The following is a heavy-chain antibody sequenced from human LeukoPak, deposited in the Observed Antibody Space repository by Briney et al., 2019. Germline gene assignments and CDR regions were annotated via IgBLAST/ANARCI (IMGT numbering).Heavy chain of an antibody. CDR2: INPSGGST. CDR1: GYSFTGYF. D-gene: IGHD1-26*01. J-gene: IGHJ4*02. V-gene: IGHV1-46*01. CDR3: ARESVGAPDY. Sequence: ASVKVSCEASGYSFTGYFLHWVRQAPGQGLEWMGIINPSGGSTSYAQKFQGRVTMTRDTSTSTVYMELSSLRSEDTAVYYCARESVGAPDYWGQGTLVTVSS.